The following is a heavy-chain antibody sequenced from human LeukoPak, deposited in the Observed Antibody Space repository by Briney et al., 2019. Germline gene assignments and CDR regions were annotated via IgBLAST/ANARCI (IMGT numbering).Heavy chain of an antibody. CDR2: ISDSGDGT. V-gene: IGHV3-23*01. J-gene: IGHJ6*03. Sequence: GGSLRLSCAASGFTFRTYAMSWVRQAPGKGLEWVSGISDSGDGTYYAESVKGRFTISRDNAKNSLYLQMNSLRAEDTALYYCAAWDNYYYYMDVRGKGTTVTVSS. D-gene: IGHD1-26*01. CDR1: GFTFRTYA. CDR3: AAWDNYYYYMDV.